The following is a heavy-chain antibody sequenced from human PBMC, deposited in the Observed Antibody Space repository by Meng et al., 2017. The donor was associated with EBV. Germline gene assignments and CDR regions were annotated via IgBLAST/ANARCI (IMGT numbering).Heavy chain of an antibody. CDR3: AKSSSSTPGVVDS. Sequence: QGQLQESGPGLVKPSETLSLTCTVSGASVSGGTFHWSWIRQPPGKELQWIGYIYDGGTTIYNPSLKSRVTIFLDTSRNQFSLGLRSVTTADTAVYYCAKSSSSTPGVVDSWGQGTVVTVSS. V-gene: IGHV4-61*01. CDR1: GASVSGGTFH. J-gene: IGHJ4*02. CDR2: IYDGGTT. D-gene: IGHD2-2*01.